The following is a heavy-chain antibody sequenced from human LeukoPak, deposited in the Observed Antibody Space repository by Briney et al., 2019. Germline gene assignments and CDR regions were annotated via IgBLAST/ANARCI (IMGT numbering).Heavy chain of an antibody. Sequence: PGGFLRLSCAASGFTFSSYAMSLVRPAPGKGLGWVSAISGSGGSTYYADSVEGRFTISRDNSKNTMYLQMNSLRAEDTAVYYCAKGGLEWELPPGDAFDIWGQGTMVTVSS. V-gene: IGHV3-23*01. CDR1: GFTFSSYA. CDR2: ISGSGGST. CDR3: AKGGLEWELPPGDAFDI. J-gene: IGHJ3*02. D-gene: IGHD1-26*01.